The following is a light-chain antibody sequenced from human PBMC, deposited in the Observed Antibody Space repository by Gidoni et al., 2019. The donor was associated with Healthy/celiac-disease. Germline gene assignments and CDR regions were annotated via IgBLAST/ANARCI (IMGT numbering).Light chain of an antibody. J-gene: IGKJ3*01. CDR1: QSISSS. V-gene: IGKV1-39*01. CDR3: QQSYSTPPT. Sequence: DIQMTQSPSSLSASVGDRVTLTCRASQSISSSLTWYQQKPGKAPKLLIYAASSLQSGVPSRFSGSGSGTDCTLTISSLQPEDFATYYCQQSYSTPPTFGPWTKVDIK. CDR2: AAS.